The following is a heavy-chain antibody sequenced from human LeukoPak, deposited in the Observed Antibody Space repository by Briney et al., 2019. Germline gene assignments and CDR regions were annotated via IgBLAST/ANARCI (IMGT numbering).Heavy chain of an antibody. V-gene: IGHV3-33*01. CDR3: AREGSYVWGSNIAQANDAFDI. CDR1: GFTFSSYG. D-gene: IGHD3-16*01. CDR2: IWYVGSNK. J-gene: IGHJ3*02. Sequence: PGGSLRLSCAASGFTFSSYGMHWVRQAPGKGLEWVAVIWYVGSNKYYADSVKGRFTISRDNSKNTLYLQMNSLRAEDTAVYYCAREGSYVWGSNIAQANDAFDIWGQGTMVTVSS.